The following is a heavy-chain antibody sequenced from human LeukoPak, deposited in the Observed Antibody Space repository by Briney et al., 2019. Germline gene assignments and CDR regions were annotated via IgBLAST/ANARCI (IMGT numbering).Heavy chain of an antibody. D-gene: IGHD6-6*01. CDR1: GFTFSSYE. V-gene: IGHV3-48*03. J-gene: IGHJ4*02. CDR3: ARDAFRQQLVGFDY. Sequence: LTGGSLRLSCAASGFTFSSYEMNWVRQAPGKGLEWVSYISSSGSTIYYADSVKGRFTISRDNAKNSLYLQMNSLRAEDTAVYYCARDAFRQQLVGFDYWGQGTLVTVSS. CDR2: ISSSGSTI.